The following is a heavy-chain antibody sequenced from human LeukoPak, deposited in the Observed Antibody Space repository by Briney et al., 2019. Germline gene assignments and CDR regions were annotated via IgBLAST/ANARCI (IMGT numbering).Heavy chain of an antibody. CDR3: AREQRDANAFDI. Sequence: GASVKVSCKTSGYSFTSYYMHWVRQAPGQGLEWMGWINPSGGSTSYAQKFQGRVTMTRDMSTSTVYMELSSLRSEDTAVYYCAREQRDANAFDIWGQGTMVTVSS. CDR2: INPSGGST. CDR1: GYSFTSYY. J-gene: IGHJ3*02. D-gene: IGHD5-18*01. V-gene: IGHV1-46*01.